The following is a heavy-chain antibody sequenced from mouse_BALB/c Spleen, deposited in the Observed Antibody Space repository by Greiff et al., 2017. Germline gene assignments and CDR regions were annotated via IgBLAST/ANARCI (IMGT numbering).Heavy chain of an antibody. D-gene: IGHD2-1*01. CDR2: ISTYYGNT. CDR1: SYTFTDYA. V-gene: IGHV1-67*01. CDR3: ARMDGNYFDY. Sequence: VKLVESGPELVRPGVSVKISCKGSSYTFTDYAMHWVKQSHAKSLEWIGVISTYYGNTNYNQKFKGKATMTVDKSSSTAYMELARLTSEDSAVYYCARMDGNYFDYWGQGTTLTVSS. J-gene: IGHJ2*01.